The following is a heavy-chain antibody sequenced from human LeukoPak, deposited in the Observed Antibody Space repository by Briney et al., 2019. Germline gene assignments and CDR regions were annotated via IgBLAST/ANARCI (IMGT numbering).Heavy chain of an antibody. D-gene: IGHD4-17*01. Sequence: ASVKVSCKASGYSFSSHDINWVRQATGQGLEWMGWMNPKSGNTDHAQKFQGRVTMSRNTSISVAYLELSSLRSEDTAVYFCVRASWLRGLVGYYIDSWGQGTPVTVFS. CDR1: GYSFSSHD. CDR2: MNPKSGNT. V-gene: IGHV1-8*01. CDR3: VRASWLRGLVGYYIDS. J-gene: IGHJ4*02.